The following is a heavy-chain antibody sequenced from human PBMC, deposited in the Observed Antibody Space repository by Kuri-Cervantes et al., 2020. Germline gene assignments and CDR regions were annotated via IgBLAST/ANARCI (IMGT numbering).Heavy chain of an antibody. V-gene: IGHV5-51*01. CDR3: ARPGYSGYHERGVGFDY. CDR2: IYPGDSDT. J-gene: IGHJ4*02. D-gene: IGHD5-12*01. CDR1: GYSFTSSW. Sequence: KVSCKGSGYSFTSSWIGWVRQMPGKGLEWMGIIYPGDSDTRYSPSFQGQVTISADKSISTAYLQWSSLKASDTAMYYCARPGYSGYHERGVGFDYWGQGTLVTVSS.